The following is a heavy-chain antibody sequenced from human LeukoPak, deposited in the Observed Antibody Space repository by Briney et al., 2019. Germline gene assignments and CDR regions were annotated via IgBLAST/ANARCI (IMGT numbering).Heavy chain of an antibody. Sequence: SETLSLTCAVYGGSFSGYYWSWIRQPPGKGLEWIGEINHSGSTNYNPSLKSRVTISVDTSKNQFSLKPSSVTAADTAVYYCATPYGATPGAFDIWGQGTMVTVSS. J-gene: IGHJ3*02. V-gene: IGHV4-34*01. CDR2: INHSGST. CDR3: ATPYGATPGAFDI. CDR1: GGSFSGYY. D-gene: IGHD4-17*01.